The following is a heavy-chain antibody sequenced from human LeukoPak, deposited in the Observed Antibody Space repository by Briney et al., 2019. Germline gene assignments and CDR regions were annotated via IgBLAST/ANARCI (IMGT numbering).Heavy chain of an antibody. D-gene: IGHD6-25*01. CDR1: GGSVSSGSYY. J-gene: IGHJ4*02. Sequence: SETLSLTCTVSGGSVSSGSYYWSWIRQPPGKGLEWIGYIYYSGSTNYNPSLKSRVTISVDTSKNQFSLKLSSVTAADTAVYYCARGSSALKDYWGQGTLVTVSS. CDR2: IYYSGST. CDR3: ARGSSALKDY. V-gene: IGHV4-61*01.